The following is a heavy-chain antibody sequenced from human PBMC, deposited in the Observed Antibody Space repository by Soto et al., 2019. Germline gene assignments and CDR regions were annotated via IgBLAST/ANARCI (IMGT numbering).Heavy chain of an antibody. Sequence: SETLSLTCAVNGGSFSGYSWTWIRQPPGTGLEWIGEINHSGSTNYNPSLKSRVTILEDTSKNQFSLKLNSVTAADTAVYYCAREGRMGTFDYWGQGALVTVSS. CDR1: GGSFSGYS. V-gene: IGHV4-34*01. CDR3: AREGRMGTFDY. CDR2: INHSGST. D-gene: IGHD1-1*01. J-gene: IGHJ4*02.